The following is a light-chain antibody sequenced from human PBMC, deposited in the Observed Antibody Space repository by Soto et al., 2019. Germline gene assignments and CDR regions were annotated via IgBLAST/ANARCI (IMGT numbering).Light chain of an antibody. V-gene: IGKV3-15*01. J-gene: IGKJ5*01. CDR2: GIS. CDR3: QQYSKWPIT. CDR1: QSVNSH. Sequence: ERVVRQSPATLSVSSGERATLSCRASQSVNSHYVAWYQQPPGQPPRLLIYGISTRATGIPARFSGSGSGTEFSLTSSSLQSEDFAVYYCQQYSKWPITFGQGTRLEI.